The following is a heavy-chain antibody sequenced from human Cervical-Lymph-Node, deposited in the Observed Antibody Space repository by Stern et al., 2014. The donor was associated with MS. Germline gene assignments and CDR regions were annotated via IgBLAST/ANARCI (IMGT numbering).Heavy chain of an antibody. Sequence: MQLVQSGAEVKRPGESLKISCKGSGYTFARYWIAWVRQMPGKGLDWMGVVYPDDSDSRYSPSLHGQVTISADKSISTAYLQWSSLKASDTAMYYCARVRCSDGGCYSLDAFDVWGQGTVVTVSS. CDR3: ARVRCSDGGCYSLDAFDV. CDR2: VYPDDSDS. CDR1: GYTFARYW. D-gene: IGHD2-15*01. J-gene: IGHJ3*01. V-gene: IGHV5-51*03.